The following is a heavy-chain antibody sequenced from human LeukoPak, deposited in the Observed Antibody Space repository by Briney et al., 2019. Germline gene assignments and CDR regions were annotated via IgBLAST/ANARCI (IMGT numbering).Heavy chain of an antibody. J-gene: IGHJ5*02. D-gene: IGHD1-26*01. CDR2: IYTSGST. CDR1: GGSISSYY. Sequence: PSETLSLTCTVSGGSISSYYWSWIRQPAGKGLEWIGRIYTSGSTNYNPSLKSRVTISVDTSKNQFSLKLNSVTAADTAVYYCARGGSYLRANWFDPWGQGTLVTVSS. CDR3: ARGGSYLRANWFDP. V-gene: IGHV4-4*07.